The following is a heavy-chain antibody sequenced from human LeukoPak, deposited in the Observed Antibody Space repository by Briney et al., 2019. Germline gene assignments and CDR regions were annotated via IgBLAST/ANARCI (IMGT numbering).Heavy chain of an antibody. Sequence: ASVKLSCKVSGYTLTELSMHWVRQAPGKGVEWMGGFDPEDGETIYAQKFQGRVTMTEDTTTDTAYMELSSLRSEDTAVYYCATGAGYYIFDYWGQGTLVTVSS. V-gene: IGHV1-24*01. D-gene: IGHD3-9*01. CDR2: FDPEDGET. CDR1: GYTLTELS. CDR3: ATGAGYYIFDY. J-gene: IGHJ4*02.